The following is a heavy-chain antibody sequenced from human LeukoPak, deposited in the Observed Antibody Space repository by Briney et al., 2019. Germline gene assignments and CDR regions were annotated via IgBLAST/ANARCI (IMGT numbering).Heavy chain of an antibody. J-gene: IGHJ4*02. Sequence: SETLSLTCAVYGGSFSGYYWSWIRQPPGKGLEWIGEINHSGSTNYNPSLKSRVTISVDTSKNQFSLKLSSVTAADTALYYCARGLVVVPAAIRIGGFDYWGQGTLVTVSS. CDR1: GGSFSGYY. CDR2: INHSGST. CDR3: ARGLVVVPAAIRIGGFDY. D-gene: IGHD2-2*01. V-gene: IGHV4-34*01.